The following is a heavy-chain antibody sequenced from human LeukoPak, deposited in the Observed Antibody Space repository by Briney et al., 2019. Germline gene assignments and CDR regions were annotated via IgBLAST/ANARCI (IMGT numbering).Heavy chain of an antibody. Sequence: GESLKISCKGSGYSFSNYWIGWVRQMPGKGLEWMAIMNPGTSDTKYNPAFQGQVTISADKSISTAYLQWSSLKASDTAMYYCARRGRLSANSHWFDPWGQGTLVTVSS. CDR3: ARRGRLSANSHWFDP. J-gene: IGHJ5*02. CDR1: GYSFSNYW. D-gene: IGHD4/OR15-4a*01. V-gene: IGHV5-51*01. CDR2: MNPGTSDT.